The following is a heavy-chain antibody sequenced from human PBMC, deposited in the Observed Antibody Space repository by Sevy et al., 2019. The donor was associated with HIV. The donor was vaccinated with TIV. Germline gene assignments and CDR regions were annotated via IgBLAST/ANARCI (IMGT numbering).Heavy chain of an antibody. CDR2: INSDGSST. V-gene: IGHV3-74*01. J-gene: IGHJ4*02. CDR3: ARGIVGATTDY. D-gene: IGHD1-26*01. Sequence: GGSLRLSCAASGFTFSSYWMHWVRQAPGKGLVWVSRINSDGSSTSYANSVKGRFTISRDNAKNTLYLQMNSLRAEDTAVYYCARGIVGATTDYWGQGTLVTVSS. CDR1: GFTFSSYW.